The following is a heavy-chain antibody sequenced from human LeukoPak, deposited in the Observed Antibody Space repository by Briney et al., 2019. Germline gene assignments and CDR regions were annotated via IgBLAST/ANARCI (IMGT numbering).Heavy chain of an antibody. D-gene: IGHD2-21*02. J-gene: IGHJ4*02. V-gene: IGHV3-30*03. Sequence: GGSLRLSCAASGFTFSSYGMHWVRQAPGKGLEWVAVISYDGSNKYYADSVKGRFTISRDNSKNTLYLQMNSLRAEDTAVYYCARDGFLGPVTAYLDYWGQGTLVTVSS. CDR3: ARDGFLGPVTAYLDY. CDR2: ISYDGSNK. CDR1: GFTFSSYG.